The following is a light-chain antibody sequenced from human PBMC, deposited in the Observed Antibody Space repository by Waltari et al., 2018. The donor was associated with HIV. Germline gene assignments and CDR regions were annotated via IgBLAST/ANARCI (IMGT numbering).Light chain of an antibody. Sequence: EIVLTQSPATLSLSPGERATLSFRASQSVGTYLAWYQQKPGQAPRLLIYAVSNRATGIPARFSGSGSGTDFTLTISSLEPEDFAIYYCQRRTNWPPEITFGGGSKVEIK. CDR3: QRRTNWPPEIT. CDR2: AVS. J-gene: IGKJ4*01. V-gene: IGKV3-11*01. CDR1: QSVGTY.